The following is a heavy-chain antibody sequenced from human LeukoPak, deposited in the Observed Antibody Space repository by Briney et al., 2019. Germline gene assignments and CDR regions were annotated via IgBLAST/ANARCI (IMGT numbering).Heavy chain of an antibody. CDR2: ISAYNGNT. V-gene: IGHV1-18*01. D-gene: IGHD3-9*01. Sequence: ASVKVSCKASGYTFTSYGISWVRQAPGQGLEWMGWISAYNGNTNYAQKLQGRVTMTTDTSTSTAYMELRSLRSDDTAVYYCARVPSYYDILTGYYPLWGQGTLVTVSS. J-gene: IGHJ4*02. CDR3: ARVPSYYDILTGYYPL. CDR1: GYTFTSYG.